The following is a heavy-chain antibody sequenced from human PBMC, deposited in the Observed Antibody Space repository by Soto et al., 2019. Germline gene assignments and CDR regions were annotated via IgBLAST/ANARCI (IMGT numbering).Heavy chain of an antibody. CDR1: VFTSREDW. V-gene: IGHV3-7*03. J-gene: IGHJ6*02. CDR3: ERDNFPNGLDL. CDR2: VNPDDTDR. Sequence: GGSLRLSCLLFVFTSREDWMGWVRQAPGKGLEWVANVNPDDTDRYYVDSVRGRFSISTDGAEISLHLQMNSLRVDDSSLYYCERDNFPNGLDLWGQGTTVTVSS.